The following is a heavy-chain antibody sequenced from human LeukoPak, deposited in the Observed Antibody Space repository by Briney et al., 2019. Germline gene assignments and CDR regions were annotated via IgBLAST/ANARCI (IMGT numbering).Heavy chain of an antibody. CDR1: GGSISSYY. D-gene: IGHD3-22*01. CDR2: IYYSGST. V-gene: IGHV4-59*12. J-gene: IGHJ6*02. CDR3: ARGSAVRYYYYYGMDV. Sequence: SETLSLTCTVSGGSISSYYWSWIRQPPGKGLEWIGYIYYSGSTNYNPSLKSRVTISVDTSKNQFSLKLSSVTAADTAVYYCARGSAVRYYYYYGMDVWRQGTTVTVSS.